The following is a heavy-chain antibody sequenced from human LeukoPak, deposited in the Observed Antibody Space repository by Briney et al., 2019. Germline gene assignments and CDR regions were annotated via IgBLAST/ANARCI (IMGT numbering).Heavy chain of an antibody. CDR2: MNPNSGNT. Sequence: ASVKVSCKASGYTFTSYDINWVRQAPGQGLEWMGWMNPNSGNTGYAQKFQGRVTMTRNTSISTAYMELSSLRSEDTAVYYCATPRYYYDSSGYSDAFDIWGQGTMVTVSS. J-gene: IGHJ3*02. CDR3: ATPRYYYDSSGYSDAFDI. V-gene: IGHV1-8*01. D-gene: IGHD3-22*01. CDR1: GYTFTSYD.